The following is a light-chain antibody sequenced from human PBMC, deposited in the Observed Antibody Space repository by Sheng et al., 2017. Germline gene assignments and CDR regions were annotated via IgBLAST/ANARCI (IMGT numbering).Light chain of an antibody. CDR1: SSNIRKVI. J-gene: IGLJ3*02. V-gene: IGLV1-47*01. CDR2: RNN. Sequence: QSVLTQPPSASGTPGQRVTISCSGSSSNIRKVIMYTGTSSSQEPAPKLLIYRNNQRPSGVPDRFSGSKSGTSASLAISGLRSEDEADYYCAAWDDSLRGVFGGGTKLTVL. CDR3: AAWDDSLRGV.